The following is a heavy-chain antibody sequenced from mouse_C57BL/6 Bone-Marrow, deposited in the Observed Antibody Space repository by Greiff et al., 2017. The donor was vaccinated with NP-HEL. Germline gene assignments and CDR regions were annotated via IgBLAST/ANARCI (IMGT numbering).Heavy chain of an antibody. J-gene: IGHJ3*01. CDR3: ASDGYFWFAY. D-gene: IGHD2-3*01. CDR2: IDPSDSYT. CDR1: GYTFTSYW. Sequence: QVQLQQPGAELVRPGTSVKLSCKASGYTFTSYWMHWVKQRPGQGLEWIGVIDPSDSYTNYNQKFKGKATLTVDTASSTAYMQLSSLTSEDSAVYYCASDGYFWFAYWGQGTLVTVSA. V-gene: IGHV1-59*01.